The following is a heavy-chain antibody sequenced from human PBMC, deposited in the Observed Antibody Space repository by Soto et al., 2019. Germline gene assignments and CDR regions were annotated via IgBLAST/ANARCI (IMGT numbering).Heavy chain of an antibody. CDR1: GYSFTSYW. CDR2: IYPGDSDT. CDR3: ARHQLERRNYYYGMDV. J-gene: IGHJ6*02. V-gene: IGHV5-51*01. Sequence: PGESLKISCKGSGYSFTSYWIGWVRQMPGKGLEWMGIIYPGDSDTRYSPSFQGQVTISADKSISTAYLQWSSLKASDTAMYYCARHQLERRNYYYGMDVWGQGTTVTVSS. D-gene: IGHD1-1*01.